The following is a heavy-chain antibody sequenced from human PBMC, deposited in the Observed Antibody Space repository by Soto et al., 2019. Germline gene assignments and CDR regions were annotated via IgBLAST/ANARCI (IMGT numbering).Heavy chain of an antibody. D-gene: IGHD1-7*01. J-gene: IGHJ6*02. CDR1: GDSVSSKSA. CDR3: AREGTTDGMDV. CDR2: TYYRSEWYI. Sequence: SQTLSLTCVISGDSVSSKSAWNWIRQSPSRGLEWLGRTYYRSEWYIDYAVSVKSRITINPDTSKNQVSLQLNSVTPEDTAVYYCAREGTTDGMDVWGQGXTVPASS. V-gene: IGHV6-1*01.